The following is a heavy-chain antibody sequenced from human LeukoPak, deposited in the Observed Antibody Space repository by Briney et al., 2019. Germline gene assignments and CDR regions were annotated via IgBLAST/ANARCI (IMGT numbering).Heavy chain of an antibody. Sequence: GGSLRLSCTASGFTFRDYWMHWVRQAPGKGLVWVSRINSDGSSTSYADSVKGRFTISRDNAKNTLYLQMNSLRAEDTAVYYCARYCSGGSCYVGAFDIWGQGTMVTVSS. V-gene: IGHV3-74*01. CDR2: INSDGSST. D-gene: IGHD2-15*01. J-gene: IGHJ3*02. CDR3: ARYCSGGSCYVGAFDI. CDR1: GFTFRDYW.